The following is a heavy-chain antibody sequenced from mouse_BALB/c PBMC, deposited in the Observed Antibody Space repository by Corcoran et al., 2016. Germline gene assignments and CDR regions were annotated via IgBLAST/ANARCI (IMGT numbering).Heavy chain of an antibody. CDR1: GFNIKDTY. D-gene: IGHD1-1*02. CDR3: ASGGNYGGFAY. CDR2: IDPANGNT. J-gene: IGHJ3*01. V-gene: IGHV14-3*02. Sequence: EVQLRQSGAELVKPGASVKLSCTASGFNIKDTYMHWVKQRPEQGLEWIGRIDPANGNTKYDPKFQGKATITADTSSNTAYLQLSSLTSEDTAVYYCASGGNYGGFAYWGQGTLVTVSA.